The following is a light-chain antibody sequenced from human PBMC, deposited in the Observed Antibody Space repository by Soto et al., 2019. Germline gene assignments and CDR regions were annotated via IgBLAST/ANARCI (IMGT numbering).Light chain of an antibody. CDR2: AAS. J-gene: IGKJ1*01. V-gene: IGKV1-6*01. CDR1: QGIRSA. CDR3: LLDYSYFWA. Sequence: AIQVTQSPSSLSASVGDSVTITCRTSQGIRSALGWYQQKPGKVPKLLIYAASTLRSGVPSRFSGSGSGRDFTLSIISLKPEDFATYYCLLDYSYFWAFGQGTKVDIK.